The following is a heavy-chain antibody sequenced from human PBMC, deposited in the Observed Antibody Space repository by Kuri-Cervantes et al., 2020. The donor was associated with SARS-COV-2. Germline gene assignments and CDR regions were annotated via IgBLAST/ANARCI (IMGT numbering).Heavy chain of an antibody. Sequence: GGSLRLSCAASGFTLSNAWMSWVRQAPGKGLEWVGRIKSKTDGGTTDYAAPVKGKFTISRDDSKNTLYLQMNSLKTEDTAVYYCTSSYYDRAFDIWGQGTMVTVSS. CDR1: GFTLSNAW. CDR3: TSSYYDRAFDI. D-gene: IGHD3-22*01. V-gene: IGHV3-15*01. CDR2: IKSKTDGGTT. J-gene: IGHJ3*02.